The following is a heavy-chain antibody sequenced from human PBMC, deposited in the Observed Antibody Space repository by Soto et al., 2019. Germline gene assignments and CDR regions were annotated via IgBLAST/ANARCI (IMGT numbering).Heavy chain of an antibody. CDR3: VTSRVSIAVAGESEYYFDY. V-gene: IGHV1-2*04. Sequence: ASVKVSCKASGYTFTDYYIHWVRQAPGQGLEWMGWVNPNSGGTNYAQKFQGWVTMTRDTSISTDYMELSRLRSDDTAVYYCVTSRVSIAVAGESEYYFDYWGKGHRGTAAS. CDR1: GYTFTDYY. CDR2: VNPNSGGT. D-gene: IGHD6-19*01. J-gene: IGHJ4*02.